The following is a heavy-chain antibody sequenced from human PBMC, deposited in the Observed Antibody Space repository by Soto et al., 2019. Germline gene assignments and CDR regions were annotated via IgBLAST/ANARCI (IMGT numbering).Heavy chain of an antibody. V-gene: IGHV3-30*18. J-gene: IGHJ4*02. Sequence: QVQLVESGGGVVQPGRSLRLSCAASGFTFSSYGMHWVRQAPGKGLEWVAVISYDGSNKYCADSVKGRFTISRDNSKNTMYVQMNSLRAEDTAVYYCAKSGYIYAFDYWGQGTLVTVSS. CDR2: ISYDGSNK. CDR3: AKSGYIYAFDY. D-gene: IGHD5-18*01. CDR1: GFTFSSYG.